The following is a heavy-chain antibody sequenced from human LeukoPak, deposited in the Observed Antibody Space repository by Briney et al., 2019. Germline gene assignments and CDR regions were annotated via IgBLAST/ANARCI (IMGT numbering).Heavy chain of an antibody. CDR2: INSDGSST. V-gene: IGHV3-74*01. CDR3: AKCFWSGYYYYVDV. J-gene: IGHJ6*03. CDR1: GFTFSSYW. Sequence: GGSLRFSCAASGFTFSSYWMHWVRQAPGKGLVWVSRINSDGSSTSYADSVKGRFTISRDNAKNTLYLQMNSLRAEDTAVYYCAKCFWSGYYYYVDVWGKGTTVTVSS. D-gene: IGHD3-3*01.